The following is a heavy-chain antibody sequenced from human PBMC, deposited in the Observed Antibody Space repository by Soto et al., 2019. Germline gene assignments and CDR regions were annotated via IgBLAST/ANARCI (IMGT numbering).Heavy chain of an antibody. V-gene: IGHV3-23*01. CDR3: ARRSSGSYYDY. J-gene: IGHJ4*02. CDR2: ISGSGDST. CDR1: GFTFSSYA. Sequence: EVQLLESGGGLVQPGGSLRLSCAASGFTFSSYAMRWVRQAPGKGLEWVSSISGSGDSTYYADSVKGRFTISRDNSKNTLYLQMNSLRAEDTAVYYCARRSSGSYYDYWGQGTLVTVSS. D-gene: IGHD1-26*01.